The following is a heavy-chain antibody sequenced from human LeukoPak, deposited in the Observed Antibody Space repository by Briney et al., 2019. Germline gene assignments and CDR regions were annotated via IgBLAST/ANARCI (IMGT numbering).Heavy chain of an antibody. Sequence: GGSLRLSCAASGFTFSSYWMSWVRQAPGKGLEWVANIKQDGSEKYYVDSVKGRFTISRDNAKNSLYLQMNSLRAGDTAVYYCARGRYSSSDTFDYWGWGTLVTVSS. V-gene: IGHV3-7*01. J-gene: IGHJ4*02. CDR2: IKQDGSEK. CDR1: GFTFSSYW. D-gene: IGHD6-13*01. CDR3: ARGRYSSSDTFDY.